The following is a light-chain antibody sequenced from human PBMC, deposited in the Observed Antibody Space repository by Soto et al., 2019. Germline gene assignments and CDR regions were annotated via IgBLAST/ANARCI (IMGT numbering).Light chain of an antibody. CDR3: HQYGATPGT. CDR1: QSVTNNY. CDR2: GAS. Sequence: EIVLTQSPDTLSLSPGERVTLSCRASQSVTNNYLAWCQQKPGQGPRLLIHGASSRAADTPDRFSGSGSGTDFTLTISRLEPEDFALYYCHQYGATPGTFGQGTKLDIK. V-gene: IGKV3-20*01. J-gene: IGKJ1*01.